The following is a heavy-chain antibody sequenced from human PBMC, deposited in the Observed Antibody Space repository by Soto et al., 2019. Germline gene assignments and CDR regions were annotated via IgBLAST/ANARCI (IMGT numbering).Heavy chain of an antibody. D-gene: IGHD2-15*01. CDR2: INHFESK. CDR3: GRGGGHXAFDH. V-gene: IGHV4-30-2*06. Sequence: TLSLTCTVFGASISYGGFSWSWIRQSPGKGVEWIGYINHFESKYFNPSFKSRLSMSIDRSRNMFSMNLSSVTAADMAVYYRGRGGGHXAFDHWGKGVPXTXS. J-gene: IGHJ4*02. CDR1: GASISYGGFS.